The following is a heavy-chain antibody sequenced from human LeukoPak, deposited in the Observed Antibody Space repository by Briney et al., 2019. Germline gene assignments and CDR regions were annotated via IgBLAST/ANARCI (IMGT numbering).Heavy chain of an antibody. CDR2: ISGSGGST. J-gene: IGHJ4*02. CDR1: GFTFSSYA. V-gene: IGHV3-23*01. CDR3: AKALFDITFGGVPSGFDY. Sequence: GGSLRLSCAASGFTFSSYAMSWVRQAPGKGLEWVSAISGSGGSTYYEDPVKGRFTISRDNSKKTLHLQMNSLRAEDTAVYYWAKALFDITFGGVPSGFDYWGQGTLVTVAT. D-gene: IGHD3-16*01.